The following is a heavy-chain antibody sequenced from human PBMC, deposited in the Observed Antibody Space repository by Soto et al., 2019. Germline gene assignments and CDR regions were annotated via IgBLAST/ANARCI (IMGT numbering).Heavy chain of an antibody. CDR3: VKSRGGNNFDFFD. CDR1: GFTFSSYA. V-gene: IGHV3-64D*06. J-gene: IGHJ4*02. CDR2: VRGNGDPP. D-gene: IGHD5-12*01. Sequence: GSLRLSCSASGFTFSSYAMHWVRQAPGKGLEYVSGVRGNGDPPFYADSVKGRFTISRDNSKNTLYLQMNGLSADDTAVYYCVKSRGGNNFDFFDWGQGALVTVSS.